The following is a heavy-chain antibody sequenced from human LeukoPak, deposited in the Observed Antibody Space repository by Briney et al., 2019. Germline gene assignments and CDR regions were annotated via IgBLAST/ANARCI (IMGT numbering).Heavy chain of an antibody. D-gene: IGHD2-21*02. CDR2: IYSGGST. J-gene: IGHJ4*02. Sequence: GGSLRLSCAASGFTVSSNYMSWVRQAPGKGLEWVSVIYSGGSTYYADSVKGRFTISRDNSKNTLYLQMNSLRAEDTAVYYCAGVSDCGGDCYPFDYWGQGTLVTVSS. CDR1: GFTVSSNY. CDR3: AGVSDCGGDCYPFDY. V-gene: IGHV3-53*01.